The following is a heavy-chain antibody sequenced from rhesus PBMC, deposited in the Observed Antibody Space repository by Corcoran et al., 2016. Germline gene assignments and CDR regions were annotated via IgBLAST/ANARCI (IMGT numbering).Heavy chain of an antibody. Sequence: QVQLQESGPGVAKPSETLSPTRAVSGGSFRDSSRRSWTRPPPGQGLGWIGYIYGSSTSTNYNPSLKSRVTISKDTSKNQFSLKLGSVTAADTAVYYCARERGYNIWTGSGYWGQGVLVTVSS. CDR2: IYGSSTST. V-gene: IGHV4S10*01. CDR1: GGSFRDSSR. CDR3: ARERGYNIWTGSGY. J-gene: IGHJ4*01. D-gene: IGHD3-3*01.